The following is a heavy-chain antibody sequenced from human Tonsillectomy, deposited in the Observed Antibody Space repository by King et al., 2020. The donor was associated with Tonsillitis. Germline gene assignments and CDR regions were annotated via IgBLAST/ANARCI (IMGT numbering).Heavy chain of an antibody. CDR1: GFTFSNYA. CDR2: ISYDGSKK. CDR3: ARDLRPLGSSPGHFDY. Sequence: VQLVESGGGVVQPGRSLRLSCAASGFTFSNYAMHWVRQAPGKGLEWVAVISYDGSKKYHADSVKGRFTISRDNSKNTLYLQMNSLRAEDTAVYYCARDLRPLGSSPGHFDYWGQGTLVTVSS. J-gene: IGHJ4*02. V-gene: IGHV3-30-3*01. D-gene: IGHD6-6*01.